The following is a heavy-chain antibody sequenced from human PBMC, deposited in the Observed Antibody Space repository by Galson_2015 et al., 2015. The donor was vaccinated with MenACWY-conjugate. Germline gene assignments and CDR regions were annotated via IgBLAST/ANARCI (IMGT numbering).Heavy chain of an antibody. Sequence: VSYISDGAGFKYYTDSVKGRFTISRDNSKNTLYLQMHSLRADDTAVYFCARSSGMDVWGQGTTVTVSS. CDR2: ISDGAGFK. CDR3: ARSSGMDV. V-gene: IGHV3-23*01. J-gene: IGHJ6*02.